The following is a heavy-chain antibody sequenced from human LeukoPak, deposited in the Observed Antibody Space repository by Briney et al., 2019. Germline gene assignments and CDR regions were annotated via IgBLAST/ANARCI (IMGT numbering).Heavy chain of an antibody. CDR2: IFSNGDT. V-gene: IGHV3-53*01. D-gene: IGHD5-24*01. CDR1: EFTVSRNY. J-gene: IGHJ4*02. CDR3: TRDQMNY. Sequence: GGSLRPSCTASEFTVSRNYMLWVRQAPGKGLEWVSLIFSNGDTHCADSVKGRFTISRDTSKNTVSLQMNSLRVEDTAMYYCTRDQMNYWGQGTLVTVSS.